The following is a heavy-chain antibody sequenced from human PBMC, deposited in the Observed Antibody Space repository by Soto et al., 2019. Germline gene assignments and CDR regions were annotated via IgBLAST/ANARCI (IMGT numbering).Heavy chain of an antibody. Sequence: SETLSLTCTVSGVSVSTNTQYWGWIRQSPGKGLEWIGSIYYGGRTYYNPSLKSRVTISVDTSKNQFSLKLSSVTAADTAVYYCARTALPYYDILTGYPSPYTPTYYFDYWGQGTLVTVSS. CDR2: IYYGGRT. CDR3: ARTALPYYDILTGYPSPYTPTYYFDY. D-gene: IGHD3-9*01. V-gene: IGHV4-39*07. J-gene: IGHJ4*02. CDR1: GVSVSTNTQY.